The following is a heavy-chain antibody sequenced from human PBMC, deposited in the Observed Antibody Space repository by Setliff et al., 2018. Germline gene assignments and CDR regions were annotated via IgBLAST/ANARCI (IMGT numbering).Heavy chain of an antibody. CDR1: GGPFANFV. D-gene: IGHD1-26*01. Sequence: GASVKVSCKSSGGPFANFVVSWVRQAPGQGLEWMGIINPSGGSTSYAQKFQGRVTMTRDTSTSTVYMELSSLRSEDTAVYYCARYSAARRHAFDIWGQGTMVTVSS. CDR2: INPSGGST. V-gene: IGHV1-46*01. J-gene: IGHJ3*02. CDR3: ARYSAARRHAFDI.